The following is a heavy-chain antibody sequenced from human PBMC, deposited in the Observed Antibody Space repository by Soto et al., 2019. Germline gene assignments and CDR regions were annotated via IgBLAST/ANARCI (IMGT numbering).Heavy chain of an antibody. CDR2: MSYDGNKK. CDR1: GFNLGSFA. D-gene: IGHD3-3*01. J-gene: IGHJ6*02. Sequence: EGTLRRPCIASGFNLGSFALHWLRQAPGKGMEWLSVMSYDGNKKYYADSVKGRLTISRDNSKNTMFLHLNSLMPEDTAVCYLAKDRLTIVGVVHERDAMNVWGQGSTFTIAS. V-gene: IGHV3-30-3*02. CDR3: AKDRLTIVGVVHERDAMNV.